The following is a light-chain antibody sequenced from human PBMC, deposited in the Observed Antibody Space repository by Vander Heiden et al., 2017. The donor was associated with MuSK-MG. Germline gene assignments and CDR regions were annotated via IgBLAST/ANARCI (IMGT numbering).Light chain of an antibody. CDR2: GAS. CDR3: QQDNNWPGT. V-gene: IGKV3-15*01. CDR1: QSVSSN. Sequence: EIVMTQSPVTRSVSPGERATLSCRASQSVSSNLAWYQQKRGQAPRLLIYGASTRATGIPARFSGSGSGTEFTLTISSLQSEDFAVYYCQQDNNWPGTFGQGTKVEIK. J-gene: IGKJ1*01.